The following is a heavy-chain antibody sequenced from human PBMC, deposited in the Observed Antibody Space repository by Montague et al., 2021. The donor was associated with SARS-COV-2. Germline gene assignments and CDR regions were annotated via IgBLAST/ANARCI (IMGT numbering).Heavy chain of an antibody. D-gene: IGHD3-16*01. CDR3: ARGNDDYVWGSLGPFDP. CDR1: GFPVSSNY. J-gene: IGHJ5*02. CDR2: IYSGGST. V-gene: IGHV3-53*04. Sequence: SRRLSCAASGFPVSSNYMSWVRQAPGRGLEWVSVIYSGGSTYYADSVKGRFTISRHNSKNTLYLQMNSLRAEDTAVYYCARGNDDYVWGSLGPFDPWGQGTLVTVSS.